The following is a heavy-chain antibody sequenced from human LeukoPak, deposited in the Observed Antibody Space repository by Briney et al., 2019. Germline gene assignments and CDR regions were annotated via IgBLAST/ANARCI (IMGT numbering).Heavy chain of an antibody. J-gene: IGHJ4*02. CDR1: GFTFSSYA. V-gene: IGHV3-23*01. D-gene: IGHD3-22*01. Sequence: PGGSLRLSCAASGFTFSSYAMSWVRQAPGKGLEWVSAISGSGGSTHYADSVKGRFTISRDNSKNTLYLQMNSLRAEDTAVYYCAKDQDYDSSGYYDGYTGYWGQGTLVTVSS. CDR3: AKDQDYDSSGYYDGYTGY. CDR2: ISGSGGST.